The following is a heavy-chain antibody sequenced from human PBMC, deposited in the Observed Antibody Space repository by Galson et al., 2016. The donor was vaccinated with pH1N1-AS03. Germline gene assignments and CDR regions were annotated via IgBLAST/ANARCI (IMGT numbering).Heavy chain of an antibody. CDR3: ARSPGDYFYSLGIDV. CDR1: GFSLTTAKMC. J-gene: IGHJ6*02. CDR2: TDWDDDE. V-gene: IGHV2-70*11. Sequence: PALVKPTQTLTLTCTFSGFSLTTAKMCVTWIRQPPGKALEWLARTDWDDDEYYSRSLRTRLTISKDTSTNQVVLTMTNMDPADTGTYFSARSPGDYFYSLGIDVWGQGTTVTVS.